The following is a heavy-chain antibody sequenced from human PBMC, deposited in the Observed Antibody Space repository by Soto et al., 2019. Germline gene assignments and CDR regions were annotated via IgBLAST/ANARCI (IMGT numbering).Heavy chain of an antibody. CDR2: ISVNGGST. J-gene: IGHJ4*02. V-gene: IGHV3-23*01. CDR3: AKERNSWYSSGSDS. Sequence: EVQLLESGGGLVQAGGSLRVSCAASGFTFSSCAMGWVRQAPGKGLEWVSSISVNGGSTYYADSVKGRFTISRDNSKNILYLLMISLRAEDTAVYYCAKERNSWYSSGSDSWGQGTLVTVSS. D-gene: IGHD2-15*01. CDR1: GFTFSSCA.